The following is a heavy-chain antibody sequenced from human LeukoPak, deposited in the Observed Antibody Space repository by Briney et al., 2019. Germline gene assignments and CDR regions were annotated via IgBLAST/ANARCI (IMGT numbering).Heavy chain of an antibody. CDR1: GFTFSSYA. CDR2: ISGSGGST. CDR3: AKDYDFWSGYIY. Sequence: RLSCAXSGFTFSSYAMSWVRQAPGKXLEWVSAISGSGGSTYYADSVKGRFTISRDNSKNTLYLQMNSLRAEDTAVYYCAKDYDFWSGYIYWGQGTLVTVSS. J-gene: IGHJ4*02. V-gene: IGHV3-23*01. D-gene: IGHD3-3*01.